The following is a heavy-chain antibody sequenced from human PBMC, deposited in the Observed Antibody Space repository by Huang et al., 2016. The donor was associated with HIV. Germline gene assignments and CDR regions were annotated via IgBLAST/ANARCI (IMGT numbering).Heavy chain of an antibody. Sequence: QVQLVQSGAEVKKPGSSVKVSCKASGGAFSSYAISWVRQASGQGLEGMGGIIPIFGTANYAQKFQGRGTITADESTSTAYMELSSLRSEDTAVYYCARARGYYDSSVSYYFDYWGQGTLVTVSS. V-gene: IGHV1-69*13. CDR3: ARARGYYDSSVSYYFDY. D-gene: IGHD3-22*01. J-gene: IGHJ4*02. CDR1: GGAFSSYA. CDR2: IIPIFGTA.